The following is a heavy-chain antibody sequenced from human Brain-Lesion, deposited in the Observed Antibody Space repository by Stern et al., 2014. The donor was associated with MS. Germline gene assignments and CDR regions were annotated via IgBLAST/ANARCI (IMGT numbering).Heavy chain of an antibody. V-gene: IGHV4-61*02. CDR3: ARETGGYTYGDTDFFDY. CDR2: IYSSWST. D-gene: IGHD5-18*01. Sequence: VQLVESGPGLVKPSQTLSLTCIVSGDSISSGSFYWNWIRPPARKGLEWIGRIYSSWSTPSNPHLKSRVTLSGDTPKNPFSLQVFSLTAADTAVYYCARETGGYTYGDTDFFDYWAREPWSPSPQ. J-gene: IGHJ4*02. CDR1: GDSISSGSFY.